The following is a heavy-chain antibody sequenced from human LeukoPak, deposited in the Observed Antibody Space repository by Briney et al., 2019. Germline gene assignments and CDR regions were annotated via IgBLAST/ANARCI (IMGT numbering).Heavy chain of an antibody. V-gene: IGHV4-34*01. CDR2: INHSGST. CDR3: ARGRGRSIAARLKNFDY. D-gene: IGHD6-6*01. Sequence: PSETLSLTCAVYGGSFSGYYWSWIRQPPGKGLEWIGEINHSGSTNYNPSLKSRVTISVDTSKNQFSLKLSSATAADTAVYYCARGRGRSIAARLKNFDYWGQGTLVTVSS. CDR1: GGSFSGYY. J-gene: IGHJ4*02.